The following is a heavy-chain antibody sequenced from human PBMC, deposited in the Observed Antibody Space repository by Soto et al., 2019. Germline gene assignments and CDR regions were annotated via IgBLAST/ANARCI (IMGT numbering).Heavy chain of an antibody. CDR2: MNPNSGNT. CDR3: ARDGRENVLRFLEWLPELDY. J-gene: IGHJ4*02. Sequence: GASAKVSCKACGYTFTSYDINWVRQATGQGLEWMGWMNPNSGNTGYAQKFQGRVTMTTDTSTSTAYMELRSLRSDDTAVYYCARDGRENVLRFLEWLPELDYWGQGTLVTVS. D-gene: IGHD3-3*01. V-gene: IGHV1-8*01. CDR1: GYTFTSYD.